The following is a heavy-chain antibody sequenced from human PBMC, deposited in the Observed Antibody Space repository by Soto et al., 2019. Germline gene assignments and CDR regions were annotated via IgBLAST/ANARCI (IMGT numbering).Heavy chain of an antibody. V-gene: IGHV3-9*01. Sequence: GGSLILSCAASGFTFDDYAMHWVRQAPGKGLEWVSGISWNSGSIGYADSVKGRFTISRDNAKNSLYLQMNSLRAEDTALYYCAKDHRSGSGYYPELDYWGQGTLVTVSS. CDR1: GFTFDDYA. CDR2: ISWNSGSI. CDR3: AKDHRSGSGYYPELDY. D-gene: IGHD3-3*01. J-gene: IGHJ4*02.